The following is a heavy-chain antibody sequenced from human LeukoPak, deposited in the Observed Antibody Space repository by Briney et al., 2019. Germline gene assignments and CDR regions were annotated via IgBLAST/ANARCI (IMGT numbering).Heavy chain of an antibody. J-gene: IGHJ6*03. D-gene: IGHD3-10*01. CDR1: GGSISSSNW. V-gene: IGHV4-4*02. CDR2: IYYSGST. CDR3: ARGLIVYYYGSGSPRSTYYYYYMDV. Sequence: PSGTLSLTCAVSGGSISSSNWWNWVRQPPGKGLEWIGYIYYSGSTNYNPSLKSRVTISVDTSKNQFSLKLSSVTAADTAVYYCARGLIVYYYGSGSPRSTYYYYYMDVWGKGTTVTISS.